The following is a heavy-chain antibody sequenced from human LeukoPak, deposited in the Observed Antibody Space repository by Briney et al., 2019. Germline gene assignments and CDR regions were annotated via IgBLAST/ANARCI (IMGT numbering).Heavy chain of an antibody. CDR2: INPNSGGT. J-gene: IGHJ6*02. V-gene: IGHV1-2*04. CDR3: ARDFLVSSWYQSYYYYGMDV. Sequence: ASVKVSCKASGYTFTSYYMHWVRQAPGQGLEWMGWINPNSGGTNYAQKFQGWVTMTRDTSISTAYMELSRLRSDDTAVYYCARDFLVSSWYQSYYYYGMDVWGQGTTVTVSS. CDR1: GYTFTSYY. D-gene: IGHD6-13*01.